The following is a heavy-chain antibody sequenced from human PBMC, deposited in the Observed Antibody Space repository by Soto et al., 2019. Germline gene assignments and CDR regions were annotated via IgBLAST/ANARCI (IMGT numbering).Heavy chain of an antibody. CDR3: ASGVGYCTNGVCSGDNWFEP. V-gene: IGHV4-31*03. CDR1: GGSIRSSVYY. D-gene: IGHD2-8*01. CDR2: INYSGST. J-gene: IGHJ5*02. Sequence: SLTRSLPCPVSGGSIRSSVYYWNWIRQHPGKGREWIGYINYSGSTYYNPSLKSRVTLSVDMTKNQFSLKLSTLTAADTAVAYCASGVGYCTNGVCSGDNWFEPWRQASLVIV.